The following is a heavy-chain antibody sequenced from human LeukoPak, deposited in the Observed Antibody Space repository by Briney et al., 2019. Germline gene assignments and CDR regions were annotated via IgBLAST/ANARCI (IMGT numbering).Heavy chain of an antibody. CDR2: IIPSGHTT. D-gene: IGHD3-10*01. CDR1: GFTFSSHG. CDR3: AKGYYGSALGGY. Sequence: GGSLRLSCVASGFTFSSHGMNWVRQAPGKGLEWVSGIIPSGHTTYYADSVKGRFTISRDNSKNTLYLQMNSLRAEDTAVYYCAKGYYGSALGGYWGQGTLVTVSS. J-gene: IGHJ4*02. V-gene: IGHV3-23*01.